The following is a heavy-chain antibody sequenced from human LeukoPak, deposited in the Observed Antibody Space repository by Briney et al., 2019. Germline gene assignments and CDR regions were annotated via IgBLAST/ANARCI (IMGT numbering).Heavy chain of an antibody. CDR2: IYSGGST. CDR3: ARGTVTMVDY. CDR1: GFTVSSNY. D-gene: IGHD3-10*01. V-gene: IGHV3-66*01. Sequence: GGSLRLSCAASGFTVSSNYMSWVRQAPGRGLEWVSVIYSGGSTYYADSVKGRFTISRGNSKNTLFLQMNSLRAGGTAVYYCARGTVTMVDYWGQGTLVTVSS. J-gene: IGHJ4*02.